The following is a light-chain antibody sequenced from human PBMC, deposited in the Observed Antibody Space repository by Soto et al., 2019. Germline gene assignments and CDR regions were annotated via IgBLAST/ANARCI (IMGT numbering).Light chain of an antibody. J-gene: IGKJ1*01. V-gene: IGKV1-39*01. Sequence: DIQMTQSPSSLSASVGDRVTITCRASQSISSYLNWYQQKPGKAPKLLIYAASSLQSGVPSGFSGSGSGTDFTLTISSLQPEDFATYYCQQSYSTPRAFGQGKNVEIK. CDR3: QQSYSTPRA. CDR2: AAS. CDR1: QSISSY.